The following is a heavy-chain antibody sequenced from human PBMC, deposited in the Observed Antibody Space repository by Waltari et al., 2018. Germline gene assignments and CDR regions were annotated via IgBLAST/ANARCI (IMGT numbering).Heavy chain of an antibody. D-gene: IGHD3-3*01. CDR3: ARLQTIFGVVIQPGDYYYGMDV. J-gene: IGHJ6*02. CDR2: SYYSGST. V-gene: IGHV4-39*01. Sequence: QLQLQESGPGLVKPSETLSLTCTVSGGSISSSSYYWGWIRQPPGKGLEWIGSSYYSGSTYYNPSLKSRVTISVDTSKNQFSLKLSSVTAADTAVYYCARLQTIFGVVIQPGDYYYGMDVWGQGTTVTVSS. CDR1: GGSISSSSYY.